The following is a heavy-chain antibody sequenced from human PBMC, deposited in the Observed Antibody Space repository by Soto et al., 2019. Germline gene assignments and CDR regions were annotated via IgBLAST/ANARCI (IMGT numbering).Heavy chain of an antibody. CDR1: GFTVSINY. V-gene: IGHV3-66*01. CDR2: IYSGGST. D-gene: IGHD3-16*01. J-gene: IGHJ3*02. CDR3: ARGIMITFGGTNGAFDI. Sequence: SCAASGFTVSINYMRWVRQAPGNGLEWVSVIYSGGSTYYADSVKGRFTISRDNSKNTLYLQMNSLRAEDTAVYYCARGIMITFGGTNGAFDIWGQGTMVTVSS.